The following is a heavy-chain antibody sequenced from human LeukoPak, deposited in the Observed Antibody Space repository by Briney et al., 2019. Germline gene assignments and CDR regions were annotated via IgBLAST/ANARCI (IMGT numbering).Heavy chain of an antibody. CDR3: ANSRYYYDSSGYSH. Sequence: GGSLRLSCAASGFTFSSYAMHWVRQAPGKGLEWVAVISYDGSNKYYADSVKGRFTISRDNSKNTLYLQMNSLRAEDTAVYYCANSRYYYDSSGYSHWGQGTLVTVSS. J-gene: IGHJ1*01. CDR2: ISYDGSNK. D-gene: IGHD3-22*01. CDR1: GFTFSSYA. V-gene: IGHV3-30-3*01.